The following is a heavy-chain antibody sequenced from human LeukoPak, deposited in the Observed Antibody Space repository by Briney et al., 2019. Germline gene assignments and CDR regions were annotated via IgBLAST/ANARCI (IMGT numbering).Heavy chain of an antibody. J-gene: IGHJ3*02. V-gene: IGHV3-21*01. CDR3: ARDSDSSGWYGPGSFDI. D-gene: IGHD6-19*01. Sequence: GGSLRLSCAASGFTFSSYWMSWVRQAPGKGLEWVSSISSSSSYIYYADSVKGRFTISRDNAKNSLYLQMNSLRAEDTAVYYCARDSDSSGWYGPGSFDIWGQGTMVTVSS. CDR1: GFTFSSYW. CDR2: ISSSSSYI.